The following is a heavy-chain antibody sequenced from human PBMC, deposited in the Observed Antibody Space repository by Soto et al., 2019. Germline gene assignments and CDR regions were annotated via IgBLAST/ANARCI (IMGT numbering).Heavy chain of an antibody. CDR3: AKGGGITMVRAAFDI. D-gene: IGHD3-10*01. CDR1: GFTFSTYA. Sequence: GGSLRLSCAASGFTFSTYAMHWVRQAPGKGLEWVALIWYDGSIRHNADSVKGRFTISRDNSKNTLYLQMNSLRAEDTAVYYCAKGGGITMVRAAFDIWGQGTMVTVS. V-gene: IGHV3-30*02. J-gene: IGHJ3*02. CDR2: IWYDGSIR.